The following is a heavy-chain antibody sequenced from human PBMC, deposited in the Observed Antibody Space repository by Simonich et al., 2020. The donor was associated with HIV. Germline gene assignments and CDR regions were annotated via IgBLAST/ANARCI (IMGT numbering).Heavy chain of an antibody. Sequence: QVQLQQWGAGLLKPSETLSLPCAIYGGSFSGNSWSWNRQPPGKGLEWIGEIDHSGSTNYQPSLKSRVTLAVDTSKNQFSLKLTSVTAADTAVYYCARQSGYVDAFDIWGQGTMVTVSS. D-gene: IGHD5-12*01. CDR3: ARQSGYVDAFDI. J-gene: IGHJ3*02. CDR1: GGSFSGNS. V-gene: IGHV4-34*01. CDR2: IDHSGST.